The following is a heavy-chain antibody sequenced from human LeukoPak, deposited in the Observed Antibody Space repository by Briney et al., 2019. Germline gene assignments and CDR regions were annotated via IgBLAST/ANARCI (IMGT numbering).Heavy chain of an antibody. CDR3: ARHDYGGCFDY. J-gene: IGHJ4*02. CDR2: INHSGGT. CDR1: GGSFSAYY. D-gene: IGHD4-23*01. Sequence: SGTLSLTCAVYGGSFSAYYWSWIRQPPGEGLEWIGEINHSGGTNYNPSLKSRVTISVDTSKNQFSLTMSSVTAADTAIYYCARHDYGGCFDYWGQGTLVTVSP. V-gene: IGHV4-34*01.